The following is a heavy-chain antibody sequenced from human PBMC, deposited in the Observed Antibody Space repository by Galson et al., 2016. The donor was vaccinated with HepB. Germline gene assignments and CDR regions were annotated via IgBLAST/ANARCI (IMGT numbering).Heavy chain of an antibody. CDR1: GFTFSNYS. J-gene: IGHJ3*01. D-gene: IGHD3-22*01. CDR3: ARQHRISAYYVGDL. V-gene: IGHV3-21*01. Sequence: SLRLSCAASGFTFSNYSLNWVRQAPGKGLEWVSSISSNSTYIYYAASGKGRFTISRDNAKNSLYLQMSSLRAEDTAVYYCARQHRISAYYVGDLWGQGTMVTVSS. CDR2: ISSNSTYI.